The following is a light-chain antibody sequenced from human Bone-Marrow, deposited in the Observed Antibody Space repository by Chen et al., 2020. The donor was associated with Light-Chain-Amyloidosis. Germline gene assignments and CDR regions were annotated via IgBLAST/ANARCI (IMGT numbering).Light chain of an antibody. Sequence: QSALTQPASVSCAPGQSTTISSAGTSRDVGGDNHVSWYQQHPDKAPKLMIYEVTNRPSWVPDRFSGSKSDNTASLTISGLQTEDEADYFCSSYTITNTLVFGSGTRVTVL. CDR2: EVT. V-gene: IGLV2-14*01. J-gene: IGLJ1*01. CDR3: SSYTITNTLV. CDR1: SRDVGGDNH.